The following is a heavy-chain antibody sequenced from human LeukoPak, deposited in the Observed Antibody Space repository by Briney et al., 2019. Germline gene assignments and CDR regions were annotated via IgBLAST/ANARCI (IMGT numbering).Heavy chain of an antibody. Sequence: PGGSLRLSCEASGFTFGSYAMYWVRQGPGKGLEWVAGIFGSGGSPHYADSVKGRLTISRDNPRNMLYMEMNSLRAEDTAVYYCSVMHRYYDGSGYWVQWGQGTLVTVSS. CDR3: SVMHRYYDGSGYWVQ. CDR2: IFGSGGSP. J-gene: IGHJ4*02. D-gene: IGHD3-22*01. CDR1: GFTFGSYA. V-gene: IGHV3-23*01.